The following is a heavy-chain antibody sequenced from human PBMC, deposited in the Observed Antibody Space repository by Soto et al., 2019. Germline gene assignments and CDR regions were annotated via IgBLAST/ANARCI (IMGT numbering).Heavy chain of an antibody. CDR1: GFTFSSYS. D-gene: IGHD6-13*01. CDR3: ARDATYSSSWYHRSMEV. Sequence: WGSLILSCAASGFTFSSYSMNWVRQAPGKGLDWVSSISSSSSYIYYADSVKGRFTISREKDKNSLYLQMNSLRAEDTAVYYCARDATYSSSWYHRSMEVWGQGNTVTVS. V-gene: IGHV3-21*01. CDR2: ISSSSSYI. J-gene: IGHJ6*02.